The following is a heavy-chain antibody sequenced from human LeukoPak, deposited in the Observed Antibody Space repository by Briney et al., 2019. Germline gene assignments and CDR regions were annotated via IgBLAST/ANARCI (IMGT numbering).Heavy chain of an antibody. CDR3: ARGSDSSGYYVLHFDY. CDR2: INPNSGGT. Sequence: ASVKVSCKASGYTFTGYYMHWVRQAPGQGLEWMGWINPNSGGTNYAQKFQGRVTMTRDTSIGTAYMELSRLRSDDTAVYYCARGSDSSGYYVLHFDYWGQGTLVTVSS. D-gene: IGHD3-22*01. CDR1: GYTFTGYY. V-gene: IGHV1-2*02. J-gene: IGHJ4*02.